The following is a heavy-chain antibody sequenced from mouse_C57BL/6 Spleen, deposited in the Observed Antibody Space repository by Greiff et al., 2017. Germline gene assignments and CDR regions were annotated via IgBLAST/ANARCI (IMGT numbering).Heavy chain of an antibody. V-gene: IGHV1-15*01. CDR3: TRGHLAWFAY. CDR1: GYTFTDYE. D-gene: IGHD6-1*01. Sequence: VKLMESGAELVRPGASVTLSCKASGYTFTDYEMHWVKQTPVHGLEWIGAIDPETGGTAYNQKFKGKAILTADKSSSTAYMELRSLTSEDSAVYYCTRGHLAWFAYWGQGTLVTVSA. J-gene: IGHJ3*01. CDR2: IDPETGGT.